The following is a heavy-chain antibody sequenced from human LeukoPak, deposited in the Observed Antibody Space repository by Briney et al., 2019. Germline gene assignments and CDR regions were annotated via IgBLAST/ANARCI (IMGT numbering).Heavy chain of an antibody. V-gene: IGHV4-39*07. CDR2: IYYSGST. Sequence: PSETLSLTCTVSGGSISSSSYYWGWIRQPPGKGLEWIGSIYYSGSTYYNPSLKSRVTISADTSKNQFSLKLSSVTAADTAVYYCARDRYYYDSSAWYFDYWGQGTLVTVSS. J-gene: IGHJ4*02. CDR3: ARDRYYYDSSAWYFDY. CDR1: GGSISSSSYY. D-gene: IGHD3-22*01.